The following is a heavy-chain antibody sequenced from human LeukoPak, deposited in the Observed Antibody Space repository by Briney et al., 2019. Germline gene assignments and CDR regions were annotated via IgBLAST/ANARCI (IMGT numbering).Heavy chain of an antibody. D-gene: IGHD3-22*01. CDR3: AKGATVVVVTTIQY. J-gene: IGHJ1*01. CDR2: ISGSGGGT. Sequence: GGSLRLSCAASGFTFSSYAMSWVRQAPGKRLEWVSTISGSGGGTYYADSVKGRFTISRDNSKNTLFLQMNSLRAEDTAVYYCAKGATVVVVTTIQYWGQGTLVTVSS. V-gene: IGHV3-23*01. CDR1: GFTFSSYA.